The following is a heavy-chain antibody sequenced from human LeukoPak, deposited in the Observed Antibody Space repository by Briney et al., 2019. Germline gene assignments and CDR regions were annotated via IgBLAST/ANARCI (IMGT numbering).Heavy chain of an antibody. J-gene: IGHJ4*02. V-gene: IGHV3-30-3*01. CDR1: GFTFSSYA. D-gene: IGHD5-18*01. CDR3: ARGRGYSYGLVDY. Sequence: GRSLRLSCAASGFTFSSYAMHWVRQAPGKGLEWVAVISYDGSNKYYADSMKGRFTISRDNSKNTLYLQMNSLRAEDTAVYYCARGRGYSYGLVDYWGQGTLVTVSS. CDR2: ISYDGSNK.